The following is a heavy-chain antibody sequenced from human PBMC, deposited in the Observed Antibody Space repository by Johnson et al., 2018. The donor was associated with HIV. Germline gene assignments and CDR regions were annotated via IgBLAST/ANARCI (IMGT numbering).Heavy chain of an antibody. D-gene: IGHD6-6*01. J-gene: IGHJ3*02. V-gene: IGHV3-74*02. CDR3: VRAVYSSSSSCAFDM. Sequence: VQLVESGGGVVRPGGSLRLSCAASGFTVSSNYMSWVRQAPGKGLEWVSRINSDGSSTSYADSVKGRFTISRDNAKNSLYLQMNSLRAEDTAVYYCVRAVYSSSSSCAFDMWGQGTVVTVSS. CDR2: INSDGSST. CDR1: GFTVSSNY.